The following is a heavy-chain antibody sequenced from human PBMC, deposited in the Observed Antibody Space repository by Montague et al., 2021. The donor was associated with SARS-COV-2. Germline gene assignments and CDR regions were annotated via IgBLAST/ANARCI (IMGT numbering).Heavy chain of an antibody. CDR2: IYGGGTTT. V-gene: IGHV3-23*03. D-gene: IGHD3-16*01. CDR3: AKGAYKFDY. CDR1: GFTFSNYG. J-gene: IGHJ4*02. Sequence: SLRLSCAASGFTFSNYGMSWVRQAPGKGLEWVSVIYGGGTTTYYADSVKGRFTISRDNSKNTVYMQMDSLKAEDTAVYYCAKGAYKFDYWGQGTLVTVSS.